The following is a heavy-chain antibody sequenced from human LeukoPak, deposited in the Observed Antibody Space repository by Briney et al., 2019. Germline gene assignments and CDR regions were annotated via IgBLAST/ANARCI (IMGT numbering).Heavy chain of an antibody. CDR1: GGSISSSSYY. D-gene: IGHD3-3*01. V-gene: IGHV4-39*01. CDR2: IYYSGST. Sequence: SETLSLTCTVSGGSISSSSYYWGWIRQPPGKGLEWIGSIYYSGSTYYNPSLKSRVTISVDTSKNQFSLKLSSVTAADTAVYYCARLETYYDFWSGYGDPLGYFDYWGQGTLVAVSS. CDR3: ARLETYYDFWSGYGDPLGYFDY. J-gene: IGHJ4*02.